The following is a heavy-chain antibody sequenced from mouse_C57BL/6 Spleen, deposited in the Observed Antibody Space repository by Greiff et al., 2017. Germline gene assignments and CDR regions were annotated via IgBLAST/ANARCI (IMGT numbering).Heavy chain of an antibody. CDR2: LSDGGSYT. CDR1: GFTFSSYA. D-gene: IGHD2-4*01. CDR3: ARDGYDYGDYYAMDY. Sequence: EVKLMESGGGLVKPGGSLKLSCAASGFTFSSYAMSWVRQTPEKRLEWVATLSDGGSYTYYPANVKGRFTISRDNAKNNLYLQMSHLKSEDTAMYYCARDGYDYGDYYAMDYWGQGTSVTVSS. J-gene: IGHJ4*01. V-gene: IGHV5-4*01.